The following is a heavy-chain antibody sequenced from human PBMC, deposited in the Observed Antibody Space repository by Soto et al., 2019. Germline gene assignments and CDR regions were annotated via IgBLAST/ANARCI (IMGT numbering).Heavy chain of an antibody. CDR3: ARMAAFGSLNWFDP. Sequence: VASVKVSCKASGYSFTNNDVSWVRQATGQGLEWMGRMNPGSGDTGYAQKFQGRVTMTRDISIATAYMELSSLRSDDTAIYYCARMAAFGSLNWFDPWGQGTLVT. CDR2: MNPGSGDT. CDR1: GYSFTNND. V-gene: IGHV1-8*01. D-gene: IGHD3-10*01. J-gene: IGHJ5*02.